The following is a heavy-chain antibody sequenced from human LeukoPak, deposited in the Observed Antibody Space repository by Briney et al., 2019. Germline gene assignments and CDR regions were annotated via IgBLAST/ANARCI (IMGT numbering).Heavy chain of an antibody. D-gene: IGHD3-22*01. J-gene: IGHJ4*02. CDR1: GYSFTTYR. CDR2: ISPGDSDT. Sequence: GESLKISCKGSGYSFTTYRIGWVRQMPGKGLEWMGIISPGDSDTRYSPSFQGQVTISADKSISTAYPQWSSLKASDTAMYYCARHVDDSSGYYYRTMYYFDYWGQGSLVTVSS. V-gene: IGHV5-51*01. CDR3: ARHVDDSSGYYYRTMYYFDY.